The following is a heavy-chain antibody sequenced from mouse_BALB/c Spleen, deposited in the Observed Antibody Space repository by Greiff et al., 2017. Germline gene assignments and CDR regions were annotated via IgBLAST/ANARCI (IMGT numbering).Heavy chain of an antibody. CDR3: TRGPITTVVERAMDY. D-gene: IGHD1-1*01. J-gene: IGHJ4*01. CDR1: GYTFTSYY. Sequence: VQLKESGAELVKPGASVKLSCKASGYTFTSYYMYWVKQRPGQGLEWIGEINPSNGGTNFNEKFKSKATLTVDKSSSTAYMQLSSLTSEDSAVYYCTRGPITTVVERAMDYWGQGTSVTVSS. CDR2: INPSNGGT. V-gene: IGHV1S81*02.